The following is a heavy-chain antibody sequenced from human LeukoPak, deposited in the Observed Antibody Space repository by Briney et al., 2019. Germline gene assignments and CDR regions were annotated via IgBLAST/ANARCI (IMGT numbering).Heavy chain of an antibody. CDR1: GFTFSSFT. J-gene: IGHJ4*02. V-gene: IGHV3-23*01. D-gene: IGHD5-12*01. CDR2: ISDGSRDT. CDR3: TTRLRNHFDY. Sequence: GGSQRLSCATSGFTFSSFTMNWVRQAPGKGLEWVSTISDGSRDTHYAGSVKGRFTISRDDSQNIVYLQMDSLRAEDTALYYCTTRLRNHFDYWGQGTQVTVSS.